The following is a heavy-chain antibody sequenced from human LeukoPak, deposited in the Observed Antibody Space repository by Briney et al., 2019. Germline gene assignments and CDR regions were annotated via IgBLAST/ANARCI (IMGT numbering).Heavy chain of an antibody. D-gene: IGHD5-18*01. CDR3: ATLRGYSYGYAGGNNWFDP. CDR1: GGTFSSYA. CDR2: IIPILGIA. Sequence: GASVKVSCKASGGTFSSYAISWVRQAPGQGLEWMGRIIPILGIANYAQKFQGRVTITADKSTSTAYMELSSLRSEDTAVYYCATLRGYSYGYAGGNNWFDPWGQGTLVTVSS. J-gene: IGHJ5*02. V-gene: IGHV1-69*04.